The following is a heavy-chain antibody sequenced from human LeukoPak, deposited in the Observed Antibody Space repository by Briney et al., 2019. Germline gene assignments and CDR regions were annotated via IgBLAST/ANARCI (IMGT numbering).Heavy chain of an antibody. CDR1: GFTFTSSA. J-gene: IGHJ4*02. D-gene: IGHD6-6*01. V-gene: IGHV1-58*02. Sequence: SVKVSCKASGFTFTSSAMQWVRQARGQRLEWVGWIVVGSGNTNYAQKFQERVTITRDMSTSTAYMELSSLRSEDTAVYYCAAEVSEGQLVPRVGYWGQGTLVTVSS. CDR2: IVVGSGNT. CDR3: AAEVSEGQLVPRVGY.